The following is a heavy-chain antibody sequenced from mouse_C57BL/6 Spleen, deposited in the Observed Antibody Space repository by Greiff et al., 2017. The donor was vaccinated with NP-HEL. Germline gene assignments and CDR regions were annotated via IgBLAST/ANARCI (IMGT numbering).Heavy chain of an antibody. Sequence: LVESGAELAKPGASVKLSCKASGYTFTSYWMHWVKQRPGQGLEWIGYINPSSGYTKYNQKFKDKATLTADKSSSTAYVQLSSLTYEASAVYYCARYYGSSPYYFDYWGQGTTLTVSS. CDR3: ARYYGSSPYYFDY. V-gene: IGHV1-7*01. D-gene: IGHD1-1*01. J-gene: IGHJ2*01. CDR1: GYTFTSYW. CDR2: INPSSGYT.